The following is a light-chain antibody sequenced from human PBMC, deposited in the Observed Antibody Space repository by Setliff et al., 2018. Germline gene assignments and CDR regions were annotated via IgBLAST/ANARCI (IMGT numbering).Light chain of an antibody. CDR1: SRDVGYYNL. Sequence: QSALTQPASVSGSPGQSITISCTGTSRDVGYYNLVSWYQQHPGKAPKVILYDFKTRPSGVSDRFSGSKSGNTASLTISGLQAEDEADYYCCSYAGGSAFVFGTGTKVTVL. V-gene: IGLV2-23*02. J-gene: IGLJ1*01. CDR2: DFK. CDR3: CSYAGGSAFV.